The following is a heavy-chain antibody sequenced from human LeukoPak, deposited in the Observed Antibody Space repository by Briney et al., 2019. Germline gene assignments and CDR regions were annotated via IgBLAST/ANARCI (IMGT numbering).Heavy chain of an antibody. D-gene: IGHD2-8*01. CDR3: ARVYLERLTAGYFDH. Sequence: GGSLRLSCAASGFTFTSYWMSWVRQAPGKGLEWVAVISDDGRHNYYADSVKGRFTISRDNSKSTLYLQMNSLRDDDSAAYFCARVYLERLTAGYFDHWGQGTQVTVSP. V-gene: IGHV3-30*03. CDR1: GFTFTSYW. CDR2: ISDDGRHN. J-gene: IGHJ4*02.